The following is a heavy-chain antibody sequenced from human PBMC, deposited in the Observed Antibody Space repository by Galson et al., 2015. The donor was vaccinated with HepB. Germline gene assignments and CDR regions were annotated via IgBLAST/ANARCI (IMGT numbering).Heavy chain of an antibody. D-gene: IGHD6-19*01. CDR1: GDSVSTNRAA. J-gene: IGHJ4*02. Sequence: CAISGDSVSTNRAAWNWIRQSPSRGLEWLGRTYYRSNWYNDYAVSVKSRITINPDTSKNQFSLQLNSVTPEDTAVYYCARGLGSSGENFGYWGQGTLVTVSS. CDR3: ARGLGSSGENFGY. V-gene: IGHV6-1*01. CDR2: TYYRSNWYN.